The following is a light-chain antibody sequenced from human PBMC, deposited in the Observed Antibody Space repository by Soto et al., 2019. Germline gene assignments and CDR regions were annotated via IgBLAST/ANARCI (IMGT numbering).Light chain of an antibody. CDR1: QNVNTN. CDR2: GAS. J-gene: IGKJ2*01. Sequence: EIVMTQSPATLSVSPGERATLSCRASQNVNTNLAWYQQKPGQAPRLLMYGASTTASGIPASFSGSGSGTDFTLTIGSLQSEDFAVYYCQQYNSWPYTFGQGTELEIK. V-gene: IGKV3-15*01. CDR3: QQYNSWPYT.